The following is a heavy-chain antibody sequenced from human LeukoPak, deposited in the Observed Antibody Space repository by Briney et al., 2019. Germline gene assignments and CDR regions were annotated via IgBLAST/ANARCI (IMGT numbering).Heavy chain of an antibody. J-gene: IGHJ3*02. V-gene: IGHV3-30*03. CDR2: ISYDGSNK. CDR1: GFTFSSYG. D-gene: IGHD6-13*01. CDR3: ARDAIAAAEAFDI. Sequence: GGSLRLSCAASGFTFSSYGMHWVRQAPGKGLEWVAVISYDGSNKYYADSVKGRFTISRDNSKNTLYLQMNSLRAEDTAVYYCARDAIAAAEAFDIWGQGTMVTVSS.